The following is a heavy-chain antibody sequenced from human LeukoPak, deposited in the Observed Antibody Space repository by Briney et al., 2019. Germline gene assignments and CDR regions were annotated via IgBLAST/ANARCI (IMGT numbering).Heavy chain of an antibody. J-gene: IGHJ4*02. CDR2: ISGSGGST. D-gene: IGHD3-22*01. V-gene: IGHV3-23*01. CDR1: GFTFSSYA. CDR3: AKDRFTGVVITTWFDY. Sequence: GGSLRLSCAASGFTFSSYAMSWVRQAPGKGLEWVSAISGSGGSTYYADSVKGRFTISRGNSKNTLYLQMNSLRAEDTAVYYCAKDRFTGVVITTWFDYWGQGTLVTVSS.